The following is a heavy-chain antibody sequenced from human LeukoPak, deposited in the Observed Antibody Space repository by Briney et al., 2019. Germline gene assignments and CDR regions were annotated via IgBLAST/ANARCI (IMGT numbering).Heavy chain of an antibody. CDR2: IYYIGST. Sequence: SETLSLTCTVSGGSISSYYWSWIRQPPGKGLEWIGYIYYIGSTNYNPSLKSRVTISVDTSKNQFSLKLSSVTAADTAVYYCARQTFGAAAQPPFDYWGQGTLVTVSS. D-gene: IGHD2-2*01. CDR1: GGSISSYY. J-gene: IGHJ4*02. CDR3: ARQTFGAAAQPPFDY. V-gene: IGHV4-59*01.